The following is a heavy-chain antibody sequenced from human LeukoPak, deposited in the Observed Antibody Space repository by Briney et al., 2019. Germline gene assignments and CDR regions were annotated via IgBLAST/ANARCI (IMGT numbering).Heavy chain of an antibody. V-gene: IGHV4-30-2*01. D-gene: IGHD6-19*01. CDR3: ARSLAVAIDY. J-gene: IGHJ4*02. Sequence: SETLSLTCSVTGVSIASGVYSWSWVRQPPGKALEWLGYVYHRETTYYNPSLMSRISMSIDASNNLFFLKLASVTAADTAVYYCARSLAVAIDYWGQGTLVTVSS. CDR1: GVSIASGVYS. CDR2: VYHRETT.